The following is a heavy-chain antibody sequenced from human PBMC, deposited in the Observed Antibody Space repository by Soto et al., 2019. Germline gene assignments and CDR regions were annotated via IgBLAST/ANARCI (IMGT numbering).Heavy chain of an antibody. V-gene: IGHV4-34*01. CDR2: INHSGST. D-gene: IGHD3-9*01. CDR3: ASGGRAILTGYPKGPRFAY. J-gene: IGHJ4*02. Sequence: ADTLSLTCAVYGRAFSGDYWSWIRQPPRKGLEGIGEINHSGSTNYNPSLKSRVTISVDTSKNQFSLKLSSVPAADPAVYYCASGGRAILTGYPKGPRFAYWGQGTLVTVSS. CDR1: GRAFSGDY.